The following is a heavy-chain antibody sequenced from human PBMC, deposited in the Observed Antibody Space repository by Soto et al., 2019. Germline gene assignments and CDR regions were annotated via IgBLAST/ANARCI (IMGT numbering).Heavy chain of an antibody. D-gene: IGHD3-3*01. CDR2: IYYSGST. Sequence: SETLSLTCTVSGGSISSYYWSWIRQPPGKGLEWIGYIYYSGSTNYNPSLKSRVTISVDTSKNQFSLKLSSVTAADTAVYYCATVRNYDFWSGYYSPYYYYYYMDVWGKGTTVTVSS. J-gene: IGHJ6*03. CDR1: GGSISSYY. CDR3: ATVRNYDFWSGYYSPYYYYYYMDV. V-gene: IGHV4-59*08.